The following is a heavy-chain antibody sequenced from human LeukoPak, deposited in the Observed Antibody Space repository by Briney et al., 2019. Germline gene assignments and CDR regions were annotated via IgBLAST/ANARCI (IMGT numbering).Heavy chain of an antibody. Sequence: ASVKVSCTASGYTFTSYGISWVRQAPGQGLEWMGWISAYNGNTNYAQKLQGRVTMTTDTSTSTAYMELRSLRSDDTAVYYCARGGLSGDYDILTGYQYWGQGTLVTVSS. J-gene: IGHJ4*02. CDR3: ARGGLSGDYDILTGYQY. D-gene: IGHD3-9*01. CDR1: GYTFTSYG. V-gene: IGHV1-18*04. CDR2: ISAYNGNT.